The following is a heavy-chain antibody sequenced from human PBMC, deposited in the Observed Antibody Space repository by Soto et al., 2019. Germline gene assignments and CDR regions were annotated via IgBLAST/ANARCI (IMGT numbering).Heavy chain of an antibody. J-gene: IGHJ6*02. CDR2: IYYSGST. Sequence: SETLSLTCTVSGGSISSYYWSWIRQPPGKGLEWIGYIYYSGSTNYNPSLKSRVTMSVDTSKNQFSLKLSSVTAADTAVYYCARDEREGDSSSWYWYYYGMDVWGQGTTVTVSS. CDR1: GGSISSYY. D-gene: IGHD6-13*01. CDR3: ARDEREGDSSSWYWYYYGMDV. V-gene: IGHV4-59*12.